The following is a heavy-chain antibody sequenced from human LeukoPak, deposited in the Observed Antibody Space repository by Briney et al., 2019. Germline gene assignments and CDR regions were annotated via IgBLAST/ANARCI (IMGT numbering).Heavy chain of an antibody. V-gene: IGHV4-34*01. Sequence: PSETLSLTCAVYGGSFSGYYWSWIRQPPGKGLEWIGEINHSGSTNYNPSLESRVTISVDTSKNQFSLKLSSVTAADTAVYYCARVRYSSSWYSYWGQRTLVTVSS. J-gene: IGHJ4*02. CDR1: GGSFSGYY. CDR2: INHSGST. D-gene: IGHD6-13*01. CDR3: ARVRYSSSWYSY.